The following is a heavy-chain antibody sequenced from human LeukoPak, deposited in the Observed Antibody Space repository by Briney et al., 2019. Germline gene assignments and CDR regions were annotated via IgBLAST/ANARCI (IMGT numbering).Heavy chain of an antibody. CDR1: GFTFSSHW. V-gene: IGHV3-7*01. D-gene: IGHD2-21*01. Sequence: GGSLRLSCAASGFTFSSHWMSWVRQAPGKGLEWVAKIKQDGSEKYYVDSVKGRFSISRDNAKNSLYLQMNSLRVEDTAVYYCARDYSLNYWGQGTLVTVSS. CDR2: IKQDGSEK. CDR3: ARDYSLNY. J-gene: IGHJ4*02.